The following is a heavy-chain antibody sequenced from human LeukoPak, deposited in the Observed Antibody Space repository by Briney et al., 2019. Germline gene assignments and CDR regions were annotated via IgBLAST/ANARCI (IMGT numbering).Heavy chain of an antibody. J-gene: IGHJ4*02. CDR3: AKVTAAGTFDY. CDR2: ISWNSGNI. V-gene: IGHV3-9*03. Sequence: GGSLRLSCAASGFTFDDYAMHWVRQAPGKGLEWVSGISWNSGNIGYADSVKGRFTISRDNAKNSLYLQMNSLRAEDMALYYCAKVTAAGTFDYWGQGTLVTVSS. D-gene: IGHD6-13*01. CDR1: GFTFDDYA.